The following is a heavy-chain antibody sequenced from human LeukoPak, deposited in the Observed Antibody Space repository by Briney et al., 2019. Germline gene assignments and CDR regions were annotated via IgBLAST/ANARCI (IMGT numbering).Heavy chain of an antibody. J-gene: IGHJ4*02. V-gene: IGHV4-61*02. CDR1: GGSISSGSYY. Sequence: SQTLSLTCTVSGGSISSGSYYWSWLREPGGKGLEWIGRIYTSGSTNYNPSLKSRVTISVDTSKNQFSLKLSSVTAADTAVYYCAREDFWSGYFNYWGQGTLVTVSS. CDR3: AREDFWSGYFNY. CDR2: IYTSGST. D-gene: IGHD3-3*01.